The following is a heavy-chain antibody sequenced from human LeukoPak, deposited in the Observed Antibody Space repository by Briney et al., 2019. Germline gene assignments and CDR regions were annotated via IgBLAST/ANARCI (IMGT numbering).Heavy chain of an antibody. J-gene: IGHJ4*02. D-gene: IGHD6-19*01. CDR1: GFTFSSYA. CDR3: AKDRDSSGWYRYFDY. CDR2: ISGSGGST. Sequence: GGSLRLSCAASGFTFSSYAMSWVRQAPGKGLEWVSAISGSGGSTYYADSVKGRFTISRDNSKNTLYLQMNSLRAEDTAVYYCAKDRDSSGWYRYFDYWGQGTLVTVSS. V-gene: IGHV3-23*01.